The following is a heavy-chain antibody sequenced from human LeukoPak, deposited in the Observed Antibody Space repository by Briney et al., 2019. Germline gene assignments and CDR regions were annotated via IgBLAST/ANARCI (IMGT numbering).Heavy chain of an antibody. CDR2: IYNSGST. CDR1: GGSVSSYY. CDR3: ARDKGPYWYFDL. Sequence: SETLSLTCTVSGGSVSSYYWNWIRQPPGKGLEWIGNIYNSGSTDYNPPLKGRVTMSVDTSKNQISLMLNSVTAADTAVYYCARDKGPYWYFDLWGRGTLVTVSS. J-gene: IGHJ2*01. V-gene: IGHV4-59*02.